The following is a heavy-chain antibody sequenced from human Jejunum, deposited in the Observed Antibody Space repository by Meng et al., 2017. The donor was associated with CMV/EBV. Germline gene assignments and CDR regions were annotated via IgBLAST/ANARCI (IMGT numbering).Heavy chain of an antibody. CDR3: ATKNTIFGVGRDYYGMDV. V-gene: IGHV1-69*05. J-gene: IGHJ6*02. D-gene: IGHD3-3*01. CDR1: SYA. CDR2: LIPIFGTA. Sequence: SYAISWVRQAPGQGLEWMGGLIPIFGTANYAQKFQGRVTITTDESTSTAYMELSSLRSEDTAVYYCATKNTIFGVGRDYYGMDVWGQGTTVTVSS.